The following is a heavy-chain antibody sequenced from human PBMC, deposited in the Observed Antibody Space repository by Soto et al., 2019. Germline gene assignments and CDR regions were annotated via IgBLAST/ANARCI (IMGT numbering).Heavy chain of an antibody. J-gene: IGHJ1*01. CDR2: INHSGST. CDR1: GGSFSGYY. V-gene: IGHV4-34*01. CDR3: ARGGSYYGIEYFQH. Sequence: TLSLTCAVYGGSFSGYYWGWIRQPPGKGLEWIGEINHSGSTNYNPSLKSRVTISVDTSKNQFSLKLSSVTAADTAVYYCARGGSYYGIEYFQHWGQGTLVTVSS. D-gene: IGHD1-26*01.